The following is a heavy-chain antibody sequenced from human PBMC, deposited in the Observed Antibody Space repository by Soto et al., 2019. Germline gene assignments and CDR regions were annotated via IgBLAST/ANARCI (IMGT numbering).Heavy chain of an antibody. CDR2: KYDTGST. CDR3: ARGWSSSWPY. Sequence: SETLSLTCTVSHGSISSDFWSCIRQAPGKGLEWIAFKYDTGSTNYNPSLKGRVSISVDASKNQISLTVNSVTAADTAVYYCARGWSSSWPYWGQGILVTVSS. V-gene: IGHV4-59*01. J-gene: IGHJ4*02. CDR1: HGSISSDF. D-gene: IGHD6-13*01.